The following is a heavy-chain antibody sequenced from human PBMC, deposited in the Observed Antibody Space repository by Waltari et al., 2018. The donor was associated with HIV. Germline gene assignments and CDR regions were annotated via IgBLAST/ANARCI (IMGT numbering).Heavy chain of an antibody. J-gene: IGHJ5*02. CDR1: NSSISAKH. D-gene: IGHD3-22*01. Sequence: GGGLIQPGGSLGLSCTASNSSISAKHVTWIRQAPGGSLEWVAVIYPDDTTHYADSVSGRFTISRAKSRTKVFLLMNSLFVDDTATYFCATGVRYYGPWGQGTRVTVSS. CDR3: ATGVRYYGP. V-gene: IGHV3-53*01. CDR2: IYPDDTT.